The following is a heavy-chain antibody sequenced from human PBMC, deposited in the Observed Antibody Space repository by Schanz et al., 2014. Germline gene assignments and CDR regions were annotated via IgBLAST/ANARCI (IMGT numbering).Heavy chain of an antibody. CDR3: ASVIMVAGNHRDGRDV. CDR2: MSWNAGSL. CDR1: GFRFDDYA. J-gene: IGHJ6*02. V-gene: IGHV3-9*01. D-gene: IGHD6-19*01. Sequence: EVQLVESGGGLVQPGRSLRLSCVASGFRFDDYAMHWVRQAPGKGLEWVSGMSWNAGSLGYADSVKGRFVISRDNARSSLYLQMSSLRDGDTAVYYCASVIMVAGNHRDGRDVWGQGTTVIVSS.